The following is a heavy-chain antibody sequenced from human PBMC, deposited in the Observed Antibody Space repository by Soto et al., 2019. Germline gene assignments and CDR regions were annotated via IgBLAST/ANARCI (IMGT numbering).Heavy chain of an antibody. CDR2: ISGGGSGA. CDR1: GFTFSDHA. CDR3: AIDLWWYTH. J-gene: IGHJ4*02. Sequence: EVQLLESGGGLVQPGGSLRLSCTASGFTFSDHAMTWVRQAPGKGLEWLSGISGGGSGAYYADSVKGRFTVSRANSNNTLFLQMDSLIVEDTAVYYCAIDLWWYTHWGQGTLVTVSS. D-gene: IGHD2-15*01. V-gene: IGHV3-23*01.